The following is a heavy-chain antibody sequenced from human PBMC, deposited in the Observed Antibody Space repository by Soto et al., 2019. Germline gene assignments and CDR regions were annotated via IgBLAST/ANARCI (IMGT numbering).Heavy chain of an antibody. V-gene: IGHV4-59*08. Sequence: LSLTCTVSGGSISSYYWSWIRQPPGKGLEWIGYIYYSGSTNYNPSLKSRVTISVDTSRNQFSLKLSSVTAADTAVYYCARHPTVTTSTHVWFDPWGQGTLVTVSS. J-gene: IGHJ5*02. CDR3: ARHPTVTTSTHVWFDP. CDR1: GGSISSYY. CDR2: IYYSGST. D-gene: IGHD4-17*01.